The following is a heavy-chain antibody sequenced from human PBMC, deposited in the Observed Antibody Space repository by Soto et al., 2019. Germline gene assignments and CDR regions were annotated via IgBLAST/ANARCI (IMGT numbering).Heavy chain of an antibody. D-gene: IGHD6-19*01. J-gene: IGHJ5*02. CDR3: AKDASGWSVT. CDR1: GFTLSNFW. Sequence: EVQLVESGGALVQPGGSLRLSCAASGFTLSNFWMSWVRQTPGRGLEWVANMNQDGSQKYYLDSVRGRFTISRDNAKNSLSLQINSLRAEDTAVYYCAKDASGWSVTWGQGTPVIVSS. V-gene: IGHV3-7*04. CDR2: MNQDGSQK.